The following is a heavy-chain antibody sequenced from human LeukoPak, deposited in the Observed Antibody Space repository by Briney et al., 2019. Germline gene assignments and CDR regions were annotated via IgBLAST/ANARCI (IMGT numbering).Heavy chain of an antibody. J-gene: IGHJ4*02. D-gene: IGHD5-12*01. CDR3: VRDGGVSGYDLLDY. Sequence: GGSLRLSCAASGFPFHNYWMSWVRQAPGKGLEWVAQVNQDGSEAHYADSVKARFTISRDNAKSSVSLQMNSLSAEDTAVYYCVRDGGVSGYDLLDYWGQGTLVTVSS. V-gene: IGHV3-7*01. CDR1: GFPFHNYW. CDR2: VNQDGSEA.